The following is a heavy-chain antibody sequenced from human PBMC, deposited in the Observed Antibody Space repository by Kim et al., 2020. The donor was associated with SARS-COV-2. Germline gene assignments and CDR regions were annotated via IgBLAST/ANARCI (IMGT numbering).Heavy chain of an antibody. V-gene: IGHV3-73*01. Sequence: YATTYAASVKGRFTISRDDSKNTAYLQMDSLKTEDSAVYYCTRQSSSSDLWGQGTLVTVSS. CDR2: YAT. J-gene: IGHJ5*02. D-gene: IGHD6-13*01. CDR3: TRQSSSSDL.